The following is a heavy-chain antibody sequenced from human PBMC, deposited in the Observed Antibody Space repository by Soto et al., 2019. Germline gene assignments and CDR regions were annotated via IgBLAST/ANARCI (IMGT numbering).Heavy chain of an antibody. Sequence: ASETLSLTCTVSGGSISSGGYYWSWIRQHPGKGLEWIGYIYYSGSTYYNPSLKSRVTISVDTSKNQFSLKLSSVTAADTAVYYCARMAREDGCTNGVCFFDYWGQGTLVTVSS. J-gene: IGHJ4*02. CDR2: IYYSGST. D-gene: IGHD2-8*01. CDR1: GGSISSGGYY. CDR3: ARMAREDGCTNGVCFFDY. V-gene: IGHV4-31*03.